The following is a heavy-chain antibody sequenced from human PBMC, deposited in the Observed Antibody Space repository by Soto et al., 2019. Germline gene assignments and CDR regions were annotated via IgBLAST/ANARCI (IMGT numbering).Heavy chain of an antibody. J-gene: IGHJ1*01. Sequence: QVQLVQSGAEVKKPEASVKISCKASGYTFIHYYIHWVRQAPGQGLEWMAIINPNGGSTNYAQKFQGRVTVTSDTSTTTVSMELNSLESDDTAVYFCARSLLQGDIWGQGTLVTVSS. CDR1: GYTFIHYY. CDR3: ARSLLQGDI. D-gene: IGHD2-21*01. CDR2: INPNGGST. V-gene: IGHV1-46*01.